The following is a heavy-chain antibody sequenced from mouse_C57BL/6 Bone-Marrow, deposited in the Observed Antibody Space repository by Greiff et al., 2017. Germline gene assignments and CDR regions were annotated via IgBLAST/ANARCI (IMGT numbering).Heavy chain of an antibody. D-gene: IGHD2-3*01. CDR3: TRRDHDGYFDA. J-gene: IGHJ2*01. Sequence: QVQLQQSGAELVRPGASVTLSCKASGYTFTDYEMHWVKQTPVHDLEWIGAIDPETGGTAYNQKFKGKAIMTADKSTNPAYLELRSLTSEDSAIYYCTRRDHDGYFDAWGQGTTLTVSS. V-gene: IGHV1-15*01. CDR1: GYTFTDYE. CDR2: IDPETGGT.